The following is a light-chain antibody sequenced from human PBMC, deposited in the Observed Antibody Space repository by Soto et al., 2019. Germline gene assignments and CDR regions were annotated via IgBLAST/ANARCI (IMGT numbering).Light chain of an antibody. V-gene: IGLV1-51*01. CDR1: SSNLGKNY. CDR2: DNN. J-gene: IGLJ1*01. CDR3: ATWDFRLSAAA. Sequence: QSVLTQPPSVSAAAGQKGTISCSGRSSNLGKNYVSWYQLVPGTAPKLLIYDNNKRPSGIPDRFSGSKSGTSATLGISGLQSGDEADYYCATWDFRLSAAAFGPGTKVTVL.